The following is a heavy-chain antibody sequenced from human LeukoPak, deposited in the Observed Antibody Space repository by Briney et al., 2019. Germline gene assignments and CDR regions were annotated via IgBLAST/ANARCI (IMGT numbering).Heavy chain of an antibody. V-gene: IGHV3-30*18. CDR3: AKVPGYCSGGSCYLPSDY. CDR2: ISYDGSNK. D-gene: IGHD2-15*01. J-gene: IGHJ4*02. Sequence: PGGSLRLSCAASGFTFSSYGMHWVRQAPGKGLEWVAVISYDGSNKYYADSVKGRFTISRDNSKNTLYLQMNSLRAEDTAVYYCAKVPGYCSGGSCYLPSDYWGQGTLVTVSS. CDR1: GFTFSSYG.